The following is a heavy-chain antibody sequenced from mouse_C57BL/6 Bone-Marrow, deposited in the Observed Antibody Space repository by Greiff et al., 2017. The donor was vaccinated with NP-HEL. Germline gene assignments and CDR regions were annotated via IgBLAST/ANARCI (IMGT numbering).Heavy chain of an antibody. J-gene: IGHJ3*01. D-gene: IGHD2-1*01. CDR2: ISDGGSYT. CDR3: ARAYGNPACFAY. Sequence: DVKLVESGGGLVKPGGSLKLSCAASGFTFSSYAMSWVRQTPEKRLEWVATISDGGSYTYYPDIVKGRFTISRDNAKNNLYLQMSHLKSEDTAMYYCARAYGNPACFAYWGQGTLVTVSA. V-gene: IGHV5-4*03. CDR1: GFTFSSYA.